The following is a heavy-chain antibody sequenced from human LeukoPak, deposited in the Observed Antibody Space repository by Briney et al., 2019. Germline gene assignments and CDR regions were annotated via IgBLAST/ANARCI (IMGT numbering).Heavy chain of an antibody. Sequence: PGGSLRLSCAASGFTFSSYSMNWVRQAPGKGLEWVSSISSSSSYIYYADSVKGRFTISRDNAKNSLYLQMNSLGAEDTAVYYCARDPNSDAFDIWGQGTMVTVSS. CDR3: ARDPNSDAFDI. D-gene: IGHD4-23*01. J-gene: IGHJ3*02. CDR2: ISSSSSYI. V-gene: IGHV3-21*01. CDR1: GFTFSSYS.